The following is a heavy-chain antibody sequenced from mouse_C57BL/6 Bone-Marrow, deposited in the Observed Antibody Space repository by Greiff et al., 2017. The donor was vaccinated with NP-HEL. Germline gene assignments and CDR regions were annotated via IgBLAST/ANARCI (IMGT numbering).Heavy chain of an antibody. D-gene: IGHD1-1*01. CDR2: IHPNSGST. J-gene: IGHJ2*01. Sequence: QVQLQQPGAELVKPGASVKLSCKASGYTFTSYWMHWVKQRPGQGLEWIGMIHPNSGSTNYNEKFKSKATLTVDKSSSTAYMQLSSLTSEDSAVYYYARYGVYYYGSSFDYWGQGTTLTVSS. CDR1: GYTFTSYW. V-gene: IGHV1-64*01. CDR3: ARYGVYYYGSSFDY.